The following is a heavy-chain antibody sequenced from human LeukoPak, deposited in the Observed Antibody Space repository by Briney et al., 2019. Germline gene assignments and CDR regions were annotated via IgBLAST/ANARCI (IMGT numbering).Heavy chain of an antibody. J-gene: IGHJ3*02. CDR3: ARLVVVAATYAFNI. Sequence: ASVKVSCKASGYTFTGYYMHWVRQAPGQGLEWMGWINPNSGGTNYAQKFQGRVTMTRDTSISTAYMELSRLRSDDTAVYYCARLVVVAATYAFNIWGQGTMVTVSS. CDR1: GYTFTGYY. CDR2: INPNSGGT. D-gene: IGHD2-15*01. V-gene: IGHV1-2*02.